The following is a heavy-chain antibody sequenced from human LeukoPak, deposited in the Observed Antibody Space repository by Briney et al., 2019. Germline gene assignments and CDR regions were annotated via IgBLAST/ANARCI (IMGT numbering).Heavy chain of an antibody. CDR2: INPNSGGT. CDR3: ARAANTYYDFWSGYNFDY. CDR1: GYTFTSYD. Sequence: ASVKVSCKASGYTFTSYDINWVRQATGQGLEWMGWINPNSGGTNYAQKFQGRVTMTRDTSISTAYMELSRLRSDDTAVYYCARAANTYYDFWSGYNFDYWGQGTLVTVSS. J-gene: IGHJ4*02. D-gene: IGHD3-3*01. V-gene: IGHV1-2*02.